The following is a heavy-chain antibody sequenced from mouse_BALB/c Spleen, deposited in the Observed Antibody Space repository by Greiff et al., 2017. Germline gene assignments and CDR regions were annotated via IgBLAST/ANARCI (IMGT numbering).Heavy chain of an antibody. J-gene: IGHJ2*01. CDR1: GFTFSSFG. V-gene: IGHV5-17*02. CDR2: ISSGSSTI. Sequence: EVQGVESGGGLVQPGGSRKLSCAASGFTFSSFGMHWVRQAPEKGLEWVAYISSGSSTIYYADTVKGRFTISRDNPKNTLFLQMTSLRSEDTAMYYCARGGNYVADYWGQGTTLTVSS. D-gene: IGHD2-1*01. CDR3: ARGGNYVADY.